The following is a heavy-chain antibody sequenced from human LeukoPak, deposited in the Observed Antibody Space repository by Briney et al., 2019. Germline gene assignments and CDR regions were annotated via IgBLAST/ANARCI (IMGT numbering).Heavy chain of an antibody. V-gene: IGHV4-59*01. CDR1: GGSISSYY. CDR2: IYYSGST. Sequence: ASETLSLTCTVSGGSISSYYWSWIRQPPGKGLERIGYIYYSGSTNYNPSLKSRVTISVDTSKNQFSLKLSSVTAADTAVYYCARTEYYDILTGYYFDYWGQGTLVTVSS. CDR3: ARTEYYDILTGYYFDY. D-gene: IGHD3-9*01. J-gene: IGHJ4*02.